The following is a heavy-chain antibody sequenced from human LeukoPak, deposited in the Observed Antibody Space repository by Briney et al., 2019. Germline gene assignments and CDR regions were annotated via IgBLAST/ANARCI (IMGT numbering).Heavy chain of an antibody. CDR1: GFTFSSYG. V-gene: IGHV3-33*01. CDR3: AREDGAVTTRYYFDY. D-gene: IGHD4-17*01. J-gene: IGHJ4*02. Sequence: GGSLRLSCAASGFTFSSYGMHWVRQAPGKGLEWVAVIWYDGSKKYYADSVKGRFTISRDNSKNTLYLQMNSLRAEDTAVYYCAREDGAVTTRYYFDYWGQGTLVTVSS. CDR2: IWYDGSKK.